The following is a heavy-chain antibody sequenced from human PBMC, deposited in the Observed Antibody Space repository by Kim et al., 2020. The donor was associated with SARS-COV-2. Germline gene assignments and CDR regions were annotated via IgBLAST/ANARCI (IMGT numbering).Heavy chain of an antibody. CDR2: ISYDGSNK. D-gene: IGHD3-9*01. V-gene: IGHV3-30*18. CDR1: GFTFSSYG. J-gene: IGHJ4*02. CDR3: AKDNGGYFDWLLYLVY. Sequence: GGSLRLSCAASGFTFSSYGMHWVRQAPGKGLEWVAVISYDGSNKYYADSVKGRFTISRDNSKNTLYLQMNSLRAEDTAVYYCAKDNGGYFDWLLYLVYWGQGTLVTVSS.